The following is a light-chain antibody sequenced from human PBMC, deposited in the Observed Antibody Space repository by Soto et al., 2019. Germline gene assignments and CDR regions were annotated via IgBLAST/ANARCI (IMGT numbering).Light chain of an antibody. CDR1: SSDVGSYNL. CDR2: EGS. Sequence: QSVLTQPASVSGSPGQSITISCTGTSSDVGSYNLVSWYQQHPGKAPKLMIYEGSERPSGVSNRFSGSKSGNTASLTISGLQAEDEADYYCCSYTSSSTLGFGGGTKLTVL. J-gene: IGLJ2*01. CDR3: CSYTSSSTLG. V-gene: IGLV2-14*02.